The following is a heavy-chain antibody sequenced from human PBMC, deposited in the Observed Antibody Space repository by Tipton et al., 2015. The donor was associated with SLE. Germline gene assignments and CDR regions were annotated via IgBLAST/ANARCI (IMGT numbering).Heavy chain of an antibody. Sequence: SLRLSCAASGFTFSSSGMHWVRQAPGKGLEWVAVISYDGSNKYYADSVKGRFTISRDNSKKTLYLQMNSLRAEDTAVYYCAKETLYGSGSGHYFDYWGQGTLVTVSS. CDR2: ISYDGSNK. V-gene: IGHV3-30*18. CDR1: GFTFSSSG. D-gene: IGHD3-10*01. CDR3: AKETLYGSGSGHYFDY. J-gene: IGHJ4*02.